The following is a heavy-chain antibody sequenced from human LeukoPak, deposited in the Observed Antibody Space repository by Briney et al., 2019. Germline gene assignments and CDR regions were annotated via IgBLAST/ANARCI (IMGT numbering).Heavy chain of an antibody. Sequence: SETLSLTCTVSGGSISSHYRSWIRQPPGKGLEWIAYIYYSGSTNYNPSLKSRVTISVDTSKNQLSLKLSSVTAADTAVYYCAREGYYYDNIRYLPHYYMDVWGKGTTVTVSS. CDR1: GGSISSHY. J-gene: IGHJ6*03. CDR3: AREGYYYDNIRYLPHYYMDV. D-gene: IGHD3-22*01. CDR2: IYYSGST. V-gene: IGHV4-59*11.